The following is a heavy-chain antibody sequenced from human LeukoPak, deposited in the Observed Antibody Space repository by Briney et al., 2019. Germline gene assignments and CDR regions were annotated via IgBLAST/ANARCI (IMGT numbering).Heavy chain of an antibody. CDR1: GFTFSSYV. CDR2: ISGSGGST. D-gene: IGHD3-3*01. Sequence: GGSLRLSCAASGFTFSSYVMSWVRQAPGKGLEWVSAISGSGGSTYYADSVKGRFTSSRDNSKNTLYLQMNSLRAEDTDVYYCAKPPEPYDFWSGYSPVFDYWGQGTLVTVSS. CDR3: AKPPEPYDFWSGYSPVFDY. V-gene: IGHV3-23*01. J-gene: IGHJ4*02.